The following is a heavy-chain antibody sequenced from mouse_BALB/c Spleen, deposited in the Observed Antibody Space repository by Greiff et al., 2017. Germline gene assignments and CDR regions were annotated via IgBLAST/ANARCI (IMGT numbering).Heavy chain of an antibody. CDR3: AREGIITGAMDY. CDR2: IWGGGST. Sequence: VQRVESGPGLVAPSQSLSITCTVSGFSLSRYSVHWVRQPPGKGLEWLGMIWGGGSTDYNSALKSRLSISKDNSKSQVFLKMNSLQTDDTAMYYCAREGIITGAMDYWGQGTSVTVSS. CDR1: GFSLSRYS. D-gene: IGHD1-1*01. J-gene: IGHJ4*01. V-gene: IGHV2-6-4*01.